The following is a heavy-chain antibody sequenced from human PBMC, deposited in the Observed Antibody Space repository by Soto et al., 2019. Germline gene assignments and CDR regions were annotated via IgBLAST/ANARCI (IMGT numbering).Heavy chain of an antibody. Sequence: QVQLVESGGGVVQPGTSLRLSCAASGFTLSSYSIHWVRQAPGKGLDWVAVISYDGNTQFYGDSVKGRFIVSRDNSRNTLYLKMNNLRAEDTAVYYCAKVSRPSRISTPDFDYWGQGTLVTVSS. J-gene: IGHJ4*02. CDR3: AKVSRPSRISTPDFDY. V-gene: IGHV3-30-3*01. CDR2: ISYDGNTQ. CDR1: GFTLSSYS.